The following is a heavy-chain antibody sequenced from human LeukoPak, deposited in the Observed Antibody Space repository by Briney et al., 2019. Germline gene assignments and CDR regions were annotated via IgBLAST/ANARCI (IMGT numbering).Heavy chain of an antibody. D-gene: IGHD2-2*01. CDR3: VRDIGQLRSDY. CDR1: GGSISSGDYY. CDR2: IYYSGST. J-gene: IGHJ4*02. Sequence: PSQTLSLTCTVSGGSISSGDYYWSWIRQPPGKGLEWIGYIYYSGSTYYNPSLKSRVTISVDTSKNQFSLKMNSVTAADTAVYYCVRDIGQLRSDYWGQGTLVTVSS. V-gene: IGHV4-30-4*01.